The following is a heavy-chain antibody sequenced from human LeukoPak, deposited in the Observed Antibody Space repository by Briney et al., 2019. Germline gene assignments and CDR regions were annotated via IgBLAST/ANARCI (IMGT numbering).Heavy chain of an antibody. J-gene: IGHJ4*02. CDR3: ARQYCRGGTCPPIR. CDR2: ISSSSTYI. Sequence: GGSLRLSCAASGFTFSSYSMTWVRQAPGKGLEWVSSISSSSTYIYYADSVKGRFTISRDNAKNSLHLQMSSLRAEDTAVYYCARQYCRGGTCPPIRWGQGTLVTVSS. V-gene: IGHV3-21*01. CDR1: GFTFSSYS. D-gene: IGHD2-15*01.